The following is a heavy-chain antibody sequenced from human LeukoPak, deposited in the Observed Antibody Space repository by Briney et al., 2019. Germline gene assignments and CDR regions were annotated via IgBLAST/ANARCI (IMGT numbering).Heavy chain of an antibody. Sequence: PGGSLRLSCAASGFTFSSYAMSWVRQAPGKGLEWVSAISGSGGSTYYADSVKSRFTISRDNSKNTLYLQMNSLRAEDTAVYYCAPNWASSSYYYGMDVWGQGTTVTVSS. CDR2: ISGSGGST. CDR1: GFTFSSYA. D-gene: IGHD6-6*01. J-gene: IGHJ6*02. V-gene: IGHV3-23*01. CDR3: APNWASSSYYYGMDV.